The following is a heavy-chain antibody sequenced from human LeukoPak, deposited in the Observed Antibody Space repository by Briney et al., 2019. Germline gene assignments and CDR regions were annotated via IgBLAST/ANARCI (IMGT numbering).Heavy chain of an antibody. CDR3: ARGENSGYEAYYYYYGMDV. V-gene: IGHV3-33*08. Sequence: GGSLRLSCAASGFTFSSYAMHWVRQAPGKGLEWVAVIWYDGSNKYYADSVKGRFTISRDNSKNTLYLQMNSLRAEDTAEYYCARGENSGYEAYYYYYGMDVWGQGTTVTVSS. D-gene: IGHD5-12*01. CDR2: IWYDGSNK. CDR1: GFTFSSYA. J-gene: IGHJ6*02.